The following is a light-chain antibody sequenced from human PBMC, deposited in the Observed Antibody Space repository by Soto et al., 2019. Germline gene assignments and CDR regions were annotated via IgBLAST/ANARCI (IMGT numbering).Light chain of an antibody. Sequence: QSVLTQPPSASGTPGQRVTISCSRSSSNIGSNSINWYQHLPGTAPKLLIYSNNQRPSGVPDRFSGSKSGTSAALAISGLQSEDEADYYCAVWDDSLNGFYAFGTGTKLTVL. J-gene: IGLJ1*01. V-gene: IGLV1-44*01. CDR2: SNN. CDR3: AVWDDSLNGFYA. CDR1: SSNIGSNS.